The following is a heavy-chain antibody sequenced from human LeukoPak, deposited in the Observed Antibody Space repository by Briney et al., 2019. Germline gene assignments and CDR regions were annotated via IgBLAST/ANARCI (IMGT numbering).Heavy chain of an antibody. CDR2: IYYIGST. J-gene: IGHJ4*02. D-gene: IGHD1-26*01. V-gene: IGHV4-59*01. Sequence: ETLSLTCPVSGGSISSYYWGWIRQPPGKGLEWIGQIYYIGSTRYNPSLKSRVTISVDTSKNQFSLKLSSVTAADAAVYYCARDSGSYSYFDYWGQGTLVTVSS. CDR3: ARDSGSYSYFDY. CDR1: GGSISSYY.